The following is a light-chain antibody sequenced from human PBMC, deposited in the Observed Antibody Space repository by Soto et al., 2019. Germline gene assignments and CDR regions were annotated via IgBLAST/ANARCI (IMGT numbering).Light chain of an antibody. CDR3: CSYAGSSTPVV. V-gene: IGLV2-23*02. CDR2: EVS. Sequence: QSVLTQPASVSGSPGQSITISCTGTSSDVGSYSLVSWYQQHPGKAPKLMIYEVSKRPSGVSNRFSGSKSGNTASLTISGLQAEDEADYYCCSYAGSSTPVVFGTGTKVTVL. J-gene: IGLJ1*01. CDR1: SSDVGSYSL.